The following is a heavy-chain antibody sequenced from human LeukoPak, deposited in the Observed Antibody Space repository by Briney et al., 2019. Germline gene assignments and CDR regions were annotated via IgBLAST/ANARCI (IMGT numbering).Heavy chain of an antibody. Sequence: GGSLRLSCAASGFTFDDFGMSWVRQAPGKGLEWVSGINWNGASTGYADSVKGRFTISRDNAKNSLYLQMNSLRAEDTAVYYCARLREIPVFGVVTKSTSYFDYWGQGTLVTVSS. J-gene: IGHJ4*02. CDR3: ARLREIPVFGVVTKSTSYFDY. V-gene: IGHV3-20*04. D-gene: IGHD3-3*01. CDR2: INWNGAST. CDR1: GFTFDDFG.